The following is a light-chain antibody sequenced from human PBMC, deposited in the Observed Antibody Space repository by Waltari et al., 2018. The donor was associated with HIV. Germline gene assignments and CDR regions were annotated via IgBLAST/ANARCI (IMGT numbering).Light chain of an antibody. J-gene: IGKJ1*01. V-gene: IGKV4-1*01. Sequence: DIVMTQSPDSLAVSLGERATINCKYSQSLLDRSNNENYLGWYQQKPGHRPKLLIYWASTRDSGVPDRFSGSGSGTDFSLTISSLQAEDVALYYCQQYYSSPRTFGQGTKVEIK. CDR3: QQYYSSPRT. CDR2: WAS. CDR1: QSLLDRSNNENY.